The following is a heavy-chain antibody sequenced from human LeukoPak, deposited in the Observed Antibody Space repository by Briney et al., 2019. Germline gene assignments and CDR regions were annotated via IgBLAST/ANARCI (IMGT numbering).Heavy chain of an antibody. D-gene: IGHD5-18*01. CDR3: ERKRDTPMDPFDY. Sequence: GGSLRLSCAASVFTFGNYNYIWVRHAPGKAPEGVSYISSSSSAIHYTDSVKGRFTISRDHAKNSLYLQMNSVRAEDTAVYYCERKRDTPMDPFDYWGQGTLVSVSS. CDR2: ISSSSSAI. V-gene: IGHV3-48*01. CDR1: VFTFGNYN. J-gene: IGHJ4*02.